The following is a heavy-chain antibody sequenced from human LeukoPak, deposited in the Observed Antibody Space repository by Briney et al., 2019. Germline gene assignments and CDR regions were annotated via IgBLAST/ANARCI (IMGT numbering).Heavy chain of an antibody. CDR3: ARDPRDGYNDY. J-gene: IGHJ4*02. V-gene: IGHV3-30*03. CDR2: ISYDGGNK. D-gene: IGHD5-24*01. Sequence: PGRSLRLSCAASGFTFSSYGMHWVRQAPGKGLEWVTVISYDGGNKFYADSVKGRFTISRDNAKNSLYLQMNSLRAEDTAVYYCARDPRDGYNDYWGQGTLVTVSS. CDR1: GFTFSSYG.